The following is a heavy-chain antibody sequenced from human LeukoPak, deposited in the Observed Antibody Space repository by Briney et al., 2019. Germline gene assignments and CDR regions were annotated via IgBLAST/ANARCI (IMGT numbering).Heavy chain of an antibody. V-gene: IGHV4-34*01. Sequence: PGGSLRLSCAASGFTFSTYSMNWIRQPPGKGLEWIGEINHSGSTNYNPSLKSRVTISVDTSKNQFSLKLSSVTAADTAVYYCARHTPQYSSSSWYFDYWGQGTLVTVSS. CDR2: INHSGST. CDR3: ARHTPQYSSSSWYFDY. J-gene: IGHJ4*02. D-gene: IGHD6-6*01. CDR1: GFTFSTYS.